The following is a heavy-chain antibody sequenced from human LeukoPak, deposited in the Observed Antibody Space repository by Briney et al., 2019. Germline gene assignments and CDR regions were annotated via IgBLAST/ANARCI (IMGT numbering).Heavy chain of an antibody. Sequence: GGSLGLSCAASGFTFSSYAMSWVRQAPGKGLEWVSGIIGSGGSTYYADSVKGRFTISRDNSKNTLYLQMNSLRAEDTAVYYCAKKGYCGGDCYSYYYYYYMDVWGKGTTVTVSS. CDR1: GFTFSSYA. D-gene: IGHD2-21*01. V-gene: IGHV3-23*01. CDR3: AKKGYCGGDCYSYYYYYYMDV. CDR2: IIGSGGST. J-gene: IGHJ6*03.